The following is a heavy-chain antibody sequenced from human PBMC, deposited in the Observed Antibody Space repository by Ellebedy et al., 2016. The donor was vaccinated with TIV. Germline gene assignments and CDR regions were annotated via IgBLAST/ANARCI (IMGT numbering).Heavy chain of an antibody. J-gene: IGHJ5*02. CDR2: INLSDGST. V-gene: IGHV1-46*01. Sequence: AASVKVSCKASGYTFTGYYMHWVRQAPGQGLEWMGRINLSDGSTSYAPKFQGRVTMTRDTSTSTVYMELSSLRSEDTAVYSCARGSVYDSSGYYYGGRSDAWGQGSLVTVSS. CDR3: ARGSVYDSSGYYYGGRSDA. D-gene: IGHD3-22*01. CDR1: GYTFTGYY.